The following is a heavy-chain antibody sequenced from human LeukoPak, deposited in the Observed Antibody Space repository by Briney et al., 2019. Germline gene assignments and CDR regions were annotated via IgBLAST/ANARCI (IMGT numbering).Heavy chain of an antibody. D-gene: IGHD6-19*01. Sequence: PSETLSLTCTVSGGSISSYYWSWIRQPPGKGLEWIGYIYYSGSTNYNPSLKSRVTISVDTSKNQFPLKLSSVTAADTAVYYCARAGSSGWYVDAFDIWGQGTMVTVSS. V-gene: IGHV4-59*01. CDR3: ARAGSSGWYVDAFDI. J-gene: IGHJ3*02. CDR2: IYYSGST. CDR1: GGSISSYY.